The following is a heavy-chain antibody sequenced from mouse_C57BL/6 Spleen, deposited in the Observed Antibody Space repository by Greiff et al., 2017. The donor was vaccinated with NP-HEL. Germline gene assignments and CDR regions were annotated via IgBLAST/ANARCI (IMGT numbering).Heavy chain of an antibody. CDR2: IDPSDSET. J-gene: IGHJ3*01. CDR3: ASPYDYDVGFAY. V-gene: IGHV1-52*01. D-gene: IGHD2-4*01. CDR1: GYTFTSYW. Sequence: QVQLQQPGAELVRPGSSVKLSCKASGYTFTSYWMHWVKQRPIQGLEWIGNIDPSDSETHYNQKFKDKATLTVDKSSSTAYMQLSSLTSEDSAVYYCASPYDYDVGFAYWGQGTLVTVSA.